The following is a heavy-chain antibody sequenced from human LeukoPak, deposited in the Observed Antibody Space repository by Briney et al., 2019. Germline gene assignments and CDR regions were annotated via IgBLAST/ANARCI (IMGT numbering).Heavy chain of an antibody. CDR3: ATFGTSWLKSY. CDR2: SNEDGSFT. Sequence: HPGGSLRLSCSASGFTFSREWMHWVRQRPGEGRVWVARSNEDGSFTGYADSVQGRFTISRDNAKNTLYQQMNSLRADDTAVYYRATFGTSWLKSYWRQGILVTVSS. J-gene: IGHJ4*02. D-gene: IGHD3-16*01. V-gene: IGHV3-74*01. CDR1: GFTFSREW.